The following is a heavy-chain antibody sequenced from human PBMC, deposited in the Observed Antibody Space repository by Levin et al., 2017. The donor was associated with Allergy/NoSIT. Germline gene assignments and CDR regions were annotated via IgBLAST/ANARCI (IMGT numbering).Heavy chain of an antibody. CDR2: ISGSGSST. CDR3: ARGGAPLVLPLN. D-gene: IGHD4/OR15-4a*01. V-gene: IGHV3-23*01. J-gene: IGHJ4*02. CDR1: GFTFSDYA. Sequence: GGSLRLSCAASGFTFSDYAMSWVRQAPGKGLEWVSAISGSGSSTYYADSVKGRFTISRDNSKNTLYLQMNSVRAEDTAVYYCARGGAPLVLPLNWGQGTLVAVSS.